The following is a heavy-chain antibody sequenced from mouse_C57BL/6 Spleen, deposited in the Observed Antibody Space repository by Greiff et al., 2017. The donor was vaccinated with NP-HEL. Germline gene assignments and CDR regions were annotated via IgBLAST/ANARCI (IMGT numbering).Heavy chain of an antibody. CDR2: INPSNGGT. V-gene: IGHV1-53*01. J-gene: IGHJ4*01. CDR1: GYTFTSYG. CDR3: ARDGYYDYAMDY. Sequence: QVQLQQPGTELVKPGASVKLSCKASGYTFTSYGMHWVKQRPGQGLEWIGNINPSNGGTNYNEKLKSKATLTVDKSSSTAYMQLSSLTSEDSAVYYCARDGYYDYAMDYWGQGTSVTVSS. D-gene: IGHD2-3*01.